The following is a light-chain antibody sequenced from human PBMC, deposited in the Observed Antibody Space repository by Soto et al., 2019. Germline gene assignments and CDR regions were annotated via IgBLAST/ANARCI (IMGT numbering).Light chain of an antibody. J-gene: IGLJ2*01. CDR1: SSDIGAYNY. CDR2: EVI. CDR3: SSYTSSSTFEL. V-gene: IGLV2-14*01. Sequence: QSVLTQPASVSGSPGQSISIPCTGTSSDIGAYNYVSWYQQHPGKAPKLVIYEVINRPAGASDRFTGSKSGNTASLTISGLQAEDEADSFCSSYTSSSTFELFGGGTKVTVL.